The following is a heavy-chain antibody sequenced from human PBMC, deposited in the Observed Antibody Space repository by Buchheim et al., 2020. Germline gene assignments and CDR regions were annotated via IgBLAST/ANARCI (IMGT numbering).Heavy chain of an antibody. Sequence: EVQLLESGGGLVQPGGSLRLSCAASGFTFSSYAMSWVRQAPGKGLEWVSAISGSGGSTYYADSVKGRFTISRDNSKNPPYLQMNSLRAEDTAVYYCANLPAARSSYYYYGMDVWGQGTT. J-gene: IGHJ6*02. CDR2: ISGSGGST. CDR1: GFTFSSYA. D-gene: IGHD2-2*01. CDR3: ANLPAARSSYYYYGMDV. V-gene: IGHV3-23*01.